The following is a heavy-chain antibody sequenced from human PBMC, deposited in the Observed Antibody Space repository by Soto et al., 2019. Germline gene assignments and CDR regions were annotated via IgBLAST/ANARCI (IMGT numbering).Heavy chain of an antibody. CDR2: ISSSGGST. CDR1: GFTFSSYA. D-gene: IGHD1-7*01. Sequence: EVQLLESGGGLVQPGGSLRVSCAASGFTFSSYAMGWVRQAPGKGLEWVSAISSSGGSTNYADSVKGRFTISRDNSKNTLYLQMNSLRGEDTAVYYCAKRPTTYYFDYWGQGTLVTVSS. V-gene: IGHV3-23*01. CDR3: AKRPTTYYFDY. J-gene: IGHJ4*02.